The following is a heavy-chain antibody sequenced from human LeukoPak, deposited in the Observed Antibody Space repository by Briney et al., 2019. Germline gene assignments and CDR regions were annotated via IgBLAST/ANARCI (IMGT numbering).Heavy chain of an antibody. J-gene: IGHJ4*02. V-gene: IGHV3-11*01. CDR1: GFTFSDYH. CDR2: ISSSGNKI. Sequence: GGSLRLSCAASGFTFSDYHMSWIRQAPGKGPEWVSYISSSGNKIYFADSVKGRFTVSRDNAKDSLYLQMNSLRVEDTAVYYCARVIGGGYGLDSWGQGTLVTVSS. D-gene: IGHD5-18*01. CDR3: ARVIGGGYGLDS.